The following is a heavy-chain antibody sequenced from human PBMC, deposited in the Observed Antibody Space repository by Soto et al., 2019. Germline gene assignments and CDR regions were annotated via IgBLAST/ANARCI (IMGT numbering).Heavy chain of an antibody. CDR2: IYYSGST. CDR3: ARHLRTELGYCSGGSCYRWGNWFDP. D-gene: IGHD2-15*01. V-gene: IGHV4-31*03. Sequence: SETLSLTCTVSGGSISSGGYYWSWIRQHPGKGLEWIGYIYYSGSTYYNQSLKSRVTISVDTSKNQFSLKLSSVTAADTAVYYCARHLRTELGYCSGGSCYRWGNWFDPWGQGTLVTVSS. CDR1: GGSISSGGYY. J-gene: IGHJ5*02.